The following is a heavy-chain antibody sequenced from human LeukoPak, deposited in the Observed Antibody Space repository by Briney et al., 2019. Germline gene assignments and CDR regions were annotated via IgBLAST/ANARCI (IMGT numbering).Heavy chain of an antibody. CDR1: GLTISNCA. CDR2: ITGSGDNT. D-gene: IGHD2-2*01. J-gene: IGHJ5*02. Sequence: TGGSLRLSCAASGLTISNCAMTWVRQAPGKGLEWVSGITGSGDNTYYADSVKGRFTITRDNSKNTLYLQMNSLRAEDTAVYYCAKAVVPAARALGNWFDPWGQGTLVTVSS. V-gene: IGHV3-23*01. CDR3: AKAVVPAARALGNWFDP.